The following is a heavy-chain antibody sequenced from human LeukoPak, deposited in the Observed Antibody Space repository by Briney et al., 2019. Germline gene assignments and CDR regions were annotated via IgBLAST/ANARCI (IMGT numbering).Heavy chain of an antibody. J-gene: IGHJ4*02. D-gene: IGHD1-26*01. Sequence: GGSLTVSCPASEFIFSSYWLTWVRQAPGKGLEWISYINRSGDIIYYADSVKGRITISRDNAKNSLFLQMNGLRAEDTAVYYRARYPVGISRMGFHLWGQGILVTVSS. V-gene: IGHV3-48*04. CDR3: ARYPVGISRMGFHL. CDR1: EFIFSSYW. CDR2: INRSGDII.